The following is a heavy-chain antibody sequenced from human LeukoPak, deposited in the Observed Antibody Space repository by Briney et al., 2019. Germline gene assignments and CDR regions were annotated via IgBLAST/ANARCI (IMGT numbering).Heavy chain of an antibody. V-gene: IGHV3-64*01. D-gene: IGHD5/OR15-5a*01. CDR2: ISSNGGST. J-gene: IGHJ4*02. CDR3: ARDAGLRTPEYYFDY. Sequence: PGGYLRLSCAASGFTFSSYAMHWVRQAPGKGLEYVSAISSNGGSTYYANSVKGRFTISRDNSKNTLYLQMGSLRAEVMAVYYCARDAGLRTPEYYFDYWGQGTLVTVSS. CDR1: GFTFSSYA.